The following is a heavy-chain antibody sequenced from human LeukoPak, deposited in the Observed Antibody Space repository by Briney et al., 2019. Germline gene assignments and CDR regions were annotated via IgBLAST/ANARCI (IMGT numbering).Heavy chain of an antibody. CDR1: GFTFSSYS. D-gene: IGHD3-22*01. CDR2: ISGSGGST. Sequence: GGSLRLSCAASGFTFSSYSMNWVRQAPGKGLEWVSAISGSGGSTYYADSVKGRFTISRDNSKNTLYLQMNSLRAEDTAVYYCAKDLGPYYYDSSGYTHDAFDIWGQGTMVTVSS. V-gene: IGHV3-23*01. CDR3: AKDLGPYYYDSSGYTHDAFDI. J-gene: IGHJ3*02.